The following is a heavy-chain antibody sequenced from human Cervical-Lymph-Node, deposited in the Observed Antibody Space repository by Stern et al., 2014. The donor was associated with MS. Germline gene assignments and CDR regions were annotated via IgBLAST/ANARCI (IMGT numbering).Heavy chain of an antibody. V-gene: IGHV4-30-4*01. D-gene: IGHD2-15*01. CDR1: GGSMRSDDYY. CDR3: ARGWRDAFDI. Sequence: VQLVESGPGLVKPSQTLSLTCTVSGGSMRSDDYYWSWIRQPPGKGLEWIGYIYYSGTTYSTPSLKSRLSISVDASRNHFSLRLSSVTAADTAVYYCARGWRDAFDIWGQGTMVTVSS. J-gene: IGHJ3*02. CDR2: IYYSGTT.